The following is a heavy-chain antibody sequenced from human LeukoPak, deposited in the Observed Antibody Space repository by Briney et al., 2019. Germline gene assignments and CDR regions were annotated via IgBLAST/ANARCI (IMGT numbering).Heavy chain of an antibody. J-gene: IGHJ4*02. D-gene: IGHD3-22*01. V-gene: IGHV4-61*02. CDR2: IYTSGST. Sequence: SETPSLTCTVSGGSISSGTYYWSWIRQPAGKGLEWIGRIYTSGSTNYNPSLKSRVTTSLDTSKNQFSLKLSSVTAADTAVYYCARVQYYYDSSGYYYYFDYWGQGTLVTVSS. CDR1: GGSISSGTYY. CDR3: ARVQYYYDSSGYYYYFDY.